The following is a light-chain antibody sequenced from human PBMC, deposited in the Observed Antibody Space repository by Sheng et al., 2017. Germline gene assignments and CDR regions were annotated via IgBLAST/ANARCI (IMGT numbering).Light chain of an antibody. Sequence: LVLTQSPGTLSLSPGEGATLSCRASQSVSSSYLAWYQQKPGQAPRLLIYGASSRATGISDRFSGSGSGADFTLSISRLEPEDFAVYYCQQYGRSPLTFGGGTKVEI. CDR1: QSVSSSY. CDR2: GAS. J-gene: IGKJ4*01. CDR3: QQYGRSPLT. V-gene: IGKV3-20*01.